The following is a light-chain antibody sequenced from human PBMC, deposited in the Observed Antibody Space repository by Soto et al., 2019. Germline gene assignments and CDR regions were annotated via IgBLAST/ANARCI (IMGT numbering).Light chain of an antibody. J-gene: IGKJ2*01. CDR2: GAS. CDR3: QQYNSWPPLYT. CDR1: QSVSSN. V-gene: IGKV3-15*01. Sequence: EIVMTQSPATLSMYPGERATLSCRASQSVSSNLAWYQQKPGQAPRLLIYGASTRATGIPARFRGSGSGTEFTVSISSLQSEDFAVYYCQQYNSWPPLYTFGQGTKLEIK.